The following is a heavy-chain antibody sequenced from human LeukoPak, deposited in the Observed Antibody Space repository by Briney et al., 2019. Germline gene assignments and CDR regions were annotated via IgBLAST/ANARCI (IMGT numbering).Heavy chain of an antibody. D-gene: IGHD6-13*01. Sequence: GRSLRLSCAASGFTFSSYAMHWVRQAPGKGLEWVAVISYDGSNKYYADSVKGRFTISRDNSKNTLYLQMNSLRAEDTAVYYCAKTAGSSSWSWDYWGQGTLVTVSS. J-gene: IGHJ4*02. CDR3: AKTAGSSSWSWDY. V-gene: IGHV3-30-3*02. CDR1: GFTFSSYA. CDR2: ISYDGSNK.